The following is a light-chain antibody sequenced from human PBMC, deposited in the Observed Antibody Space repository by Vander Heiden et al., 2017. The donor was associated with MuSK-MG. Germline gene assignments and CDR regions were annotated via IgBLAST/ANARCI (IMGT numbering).Light chain of an antibody. Sequence: SSEVTQYPAVSVALGHTDRITCVGDCLRRYYASWYQQKPRQAPVFVIYGENNRPSGIPDRFSGSSSGDTASLTITGAQAEDEGDYYCKSRDSSGNHPIIFGGGTKLTVL. J-gene: IGLJ2*01. CDR3: KSRDSSGNHPII. CDR1: CLRRYY. CDR2: GEN. V-gene: IGLV3-19*01.